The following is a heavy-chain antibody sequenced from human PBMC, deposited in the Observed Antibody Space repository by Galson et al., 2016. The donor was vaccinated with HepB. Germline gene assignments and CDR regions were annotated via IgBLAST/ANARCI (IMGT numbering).Heavy chain of an antibody. CDR3: ARERRPYDFWSGYNR. D-gene: IGHD3-3*01. V-gene: IGHV3-48*02. Sequence: SLRLSCAASGFTFSSYSLNWVRQAPGKGLEWVSYISSSSSTIYYADSVKGRFTISRDNAKKALYLQMNTLRDEDAAVYYCARERRPYDFWSGYNRWGQGTLVTVSS. CDR1: GFTFSSYS. J-gene: IGHJ4*02. CDR2: ISSSSSTI.